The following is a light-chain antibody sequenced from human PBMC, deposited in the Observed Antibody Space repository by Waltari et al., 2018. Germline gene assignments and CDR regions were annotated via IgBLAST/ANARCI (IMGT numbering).Light chain of an antibody. CDR3: QQSYTSPLT. Sequence: DIQMTQSPFSLSASVGDRATISCRARKSIINYLNWYQQKPGKAPELLIYTASTLQSGVPSRFSGSGFGADFTLTISSLQPEDFAAYYCQQSYTSPLTFGGGTNVEIK. CDR2: TAS. V-gene: IGKV1-39*01. CDR1: KSIINY. J-gene: IGKJ4*01.